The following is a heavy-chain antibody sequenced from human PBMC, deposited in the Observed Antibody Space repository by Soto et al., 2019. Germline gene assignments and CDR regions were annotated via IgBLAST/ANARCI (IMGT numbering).Heavy chain of an antibody. CDR1: GGSISSSSYY. CDR3: VIGGDYKVTDDY. V-gene: IGHV4-39*01. Sequence: SETLSLTRTVSGGSISSSSYYWGWIRQPPGKGLEWIGSIYYSGSTYYNPSLKSRVTISVDTSKNQFSLKLSSVTAADTAVYYCVIGGDYKVTDDYWGQGTLVTVSS. D-gene: IGHD4-17*01. CDR2: IYYSGST. J-gene: IGHJ4*02.